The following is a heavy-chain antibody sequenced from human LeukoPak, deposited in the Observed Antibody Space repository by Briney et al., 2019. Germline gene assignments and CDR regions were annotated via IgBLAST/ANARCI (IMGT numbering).Heavy chain of an antibody. D-gene: IGHD3-10*01. Sequence: PGGSLRLSCAPSGFTFSSYSMTWVRQAPGKGLEWVSSISSSSSYIYYADSVKGRFTISRDNAKNSLYLQMNSLRAEDTAVYYCARGSYGSGSEFDYWGQGTLVTVSS. CDR1: GFTFSSYS. CDR3: ARGSYGSGSEFDY. CDR2: ISSSSSYI. V-gene: IGHV3-21*01. J-gene: IGHJ4*02.